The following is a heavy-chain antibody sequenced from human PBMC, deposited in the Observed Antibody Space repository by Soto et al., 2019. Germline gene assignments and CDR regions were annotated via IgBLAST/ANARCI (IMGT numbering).Heavy chain of an antibody. J-gene: IGHJ4*02. CDR1: GYTFTSYG. Sequence: ASVKVSCKASGYTFTSYGISWVRQAPGQRHEWMGWINAGNGNTKYSQKFQGRVTITRDTSASTAYMELSSLRSEDTAVYYCAKSATVPAAIAYWGQGTLVTVSS. V-gene: IGHV1-3*01. CDR2: INAGNGNT. D-gene: IGHD2-2*02. CDR3: AKSATVPAAIAY.